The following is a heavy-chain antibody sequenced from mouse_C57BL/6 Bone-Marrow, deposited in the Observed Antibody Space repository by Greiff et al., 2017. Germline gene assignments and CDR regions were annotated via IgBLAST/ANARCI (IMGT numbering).Heavy chain of an antibody. CDR2: ISSGGDYI. D-gene: IGHD1-1*01. J-gene: IGHJ2*01. CDR1: GFTFSSYA. V-gene: IGHV5-9-1*02. Sequence: EVMLVESGEGLVKPGGSLKLSCAASGFTFSSYAMSWVRQTPEKRLEWVAYISSGGDYIYYADTVKGRFTISRDNARNTLYLQMSRLKSETTAMYYCTRDYYYGSRDYWGQGTTLTVSS. CDR3: TRDYYYGSRDY.